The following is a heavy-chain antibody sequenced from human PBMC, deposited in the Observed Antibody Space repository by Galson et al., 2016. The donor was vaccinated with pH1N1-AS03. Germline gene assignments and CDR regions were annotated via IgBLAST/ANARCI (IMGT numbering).Heavy chain of an antibody. D-gene: IGHD1-26*01. V-gene: IGHV3-21*01. CDR1: GSTFSLKS. CDR3: ARDLSGEGSPVGYAMAV. CDR2: ISSSGSHI. Sequence: SLRLSCADSGSTFSLKSMNWVRQAPGKGLEWISSISSSGSHIYYAESVKGRFTISRDNAKNSLYLQMNSLRDEDTAVYYCARDLSGEGSPVGYAMAVWGPGTTVTVSS. J-gene: IGHJ6*02.